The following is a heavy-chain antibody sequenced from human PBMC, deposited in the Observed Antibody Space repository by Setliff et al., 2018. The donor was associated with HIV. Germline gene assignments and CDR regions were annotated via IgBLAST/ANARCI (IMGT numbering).Heavy chain of an antibody. CDR1: GFTFSNFW. D-gene: IGHD3-3*01. Sequence: SGGSLRLSCAASGFTFSNFWMQWVRQAPGEVLVCVSRMDGDGKYIFYADSVKGRFTISRDNAKNTLYLRMNSLRDEDTAVSYWARDRGSGTCRGCDYMDVWGKGTTVTVSS. CDR2: MDGDGKYI. V-gene: IGHV3-74*01. J-gene: IGHJ6*03. CDR3: ARDRGSGTCRGCDYMDV.